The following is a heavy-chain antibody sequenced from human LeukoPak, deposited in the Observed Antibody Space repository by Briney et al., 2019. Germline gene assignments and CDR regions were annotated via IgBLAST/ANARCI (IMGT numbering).Heavy chain of an antibody. V-gene: IGHV3-30*01. CDR2: TSHDGSDR. Sequence: GGSLRLSCAVSGFRFSSYAMHWVRQAPGKGLEWVAATSHDGSDRFYADSVKGRFTISRDNSKNTLYLQMNSLRAEDTAVYYCPRDGRGVRGVITYWGQGTLVTVSS. CDR1: GFRFSSYA. D-gene: IGHD3-10*01. J-gene: IGHJ4*02. CDR3: PRDGRGVRGVITY.